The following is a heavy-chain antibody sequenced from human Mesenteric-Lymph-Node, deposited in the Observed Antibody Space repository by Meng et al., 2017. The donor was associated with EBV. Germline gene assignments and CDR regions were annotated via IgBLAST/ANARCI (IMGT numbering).Heavy chain of an antibody. CDR1: GGSFSDDD. Sequence: QLQQWGAGRLKPSETLSLTCDVSGGSFSDDDWSWIRQPPGRGLEWIGEINHSGSTGYNPSLKSRVTISVDTSKNQFSVRLTSVTAADTAVYYCARSHRYGGLDYWYFDLWGRGTLVTVSS. CDR2: INHSGST. D-gene: IGHD4-23*01. V-gene: IGHV4-34*01. CDR3: ARSHRYGGLDYWYFDL. J-gene: IGHJ2*01.